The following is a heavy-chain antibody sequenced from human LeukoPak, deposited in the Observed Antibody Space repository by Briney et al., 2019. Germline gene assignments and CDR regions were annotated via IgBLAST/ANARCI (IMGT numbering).Heavy chain of an antibody. Sequence: SVKVSCKASGGTFSSYAISWVRQAPGQGLEWMGGIIPIFGTANYAQKFQGRVTITTDESTSTAYMELSSLRSEDTAVYYCARNWGPTYYDFWSGYLSRGGFDYWGQGTLVTVSS. J-gene: IGHJ4*02. CDR3: ARNWGPTYYDFWSGYLSRGGFDY. V-gene: IGHV1-69*05. CDR2: IIPIFGTA. D-gene: IGHD3-3*01. CDR1: GGTFSSYA.